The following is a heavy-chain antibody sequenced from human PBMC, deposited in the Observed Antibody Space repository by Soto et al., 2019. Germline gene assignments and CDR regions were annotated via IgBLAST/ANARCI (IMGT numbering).Heavy chain of an antibody. J-gene: IGHJ6*02. D-gene: IGHD2-15*01. Sequence: QVQLVESGGGVVQPGRSLRLSCAASGFTFSSYGMHWVRQAPGKGLEWVAVISYDGSNKYYADSVKGRFTISRDNSKNTLSLQMNSLSAEDTAVYYCAKDSGYCGVVAATEQGGMDVWGQGTTVTVSS. CDR2: ISYDGSNK. CDR1: GFTFSSYG. V-gene: IGHV3-30*18. CDR3: AKDSGYCGVVAATEQGGMDV.